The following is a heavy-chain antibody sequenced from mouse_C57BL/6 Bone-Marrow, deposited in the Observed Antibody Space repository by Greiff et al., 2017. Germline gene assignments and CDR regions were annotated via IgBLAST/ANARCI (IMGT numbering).Heavy chain of an antibody. J-gene: IGHJ2*01. CDR2: IYPGSGNT. Sequence: QVQLQQSGAELVRPGASVKLSCKASGYTFTDYYINWVKQRPGQGLEWIARIYPGSGNTYYNEKFKGKATLTAEKSSSTAYMQLSSLTSEDSAVYFFARSTNFDYWGQGTTLTVSS. D-gene: IGHD1-3*01. CDR1: GYTFTDYY. V-gene: IGHV1-76*01. CDR3: ARSTNFDY.